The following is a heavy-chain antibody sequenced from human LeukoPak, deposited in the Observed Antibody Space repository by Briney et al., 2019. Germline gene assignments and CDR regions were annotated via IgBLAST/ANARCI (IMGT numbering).Heavy chain of an antibody. V-gene: IGHV3-30-3*01. CDR3: ARERQDTVIHSGAFDI. J-gene: IGHJ3*02. CDR2: IASDGSHT. CDR1: GFTISNYF. D-gene: IGHD2-21*02. Sequence: PGRSLRLSCAASGFTISNYFMHWVSQAQGKGLEWVADIASDGSHTFYVESVKGRFTISRDNSKNTLYLQMNSLGPEDTAVYFCARERQDTVIHSGAFDIWGQGTMVTVSS.